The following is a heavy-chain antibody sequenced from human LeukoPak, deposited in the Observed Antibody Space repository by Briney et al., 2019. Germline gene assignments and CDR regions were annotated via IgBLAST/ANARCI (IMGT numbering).Heavy chain of an antibody. D-gene: IGHD3-22*01. V-gene: IGHV6-1*01. CDR3: ASSFTSGYSSALDI. Sequence: SQTLSLTCAISGDSVSTNSAAWNWIRQSPSRGLEWLGRTYYRSKWHNDYAVSVKSRIIINPDTSKNQFSLQLNSVTPEDTAMYYCASSFTSGYSSALDIWGQGTMVTVSS. J-gene: IGHJ3*02. CDR1: GDSVSTNSAA. CDR2: TYYRSKWHN.